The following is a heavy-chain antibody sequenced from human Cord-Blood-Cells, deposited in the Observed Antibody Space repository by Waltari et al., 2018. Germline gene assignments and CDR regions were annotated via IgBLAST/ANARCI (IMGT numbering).Heavy chain of an antibody. CDR1: GYSFTTYC. Sequence: EVQLVQSGAEVKQPGASLKISCKGSGYSFTTYCIGWARQIPGTGLEWMGIIYPGDSDTRYSPSFQGQVTISADKSISTAYLQWSSLKASDTAMYYCARLLPSYYDFWSGYSAFDYWGQGTLVTVSS. J-gene: IGHJ4*02. D-gene: IGHD3-3*01. V-gene: IGHV5-51*01. CDR3: ARLLPSYYDFWSGYSAFDY. CDR2: IYPGDSDT.